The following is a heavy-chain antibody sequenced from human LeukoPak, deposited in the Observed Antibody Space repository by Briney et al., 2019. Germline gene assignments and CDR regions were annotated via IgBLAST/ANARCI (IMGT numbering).Heavy chain of an antibody. J-gene: IGHJ4*02. D-gene: IGHD6-13*01. CDR1: GSTFDDYA. V-gene: IGHV3-9*01. CDR3: AKDPFEQQLVRDY. CDR2: ISWNSGSI. Sequence: PGGSLRLSCAASGSTFDDYAMHWVRQAPGKGLEWVSGISWNSGSIGYADSVQGRCTISRDNAKNSLYLPMNSLRAQDTALYYCAKDPFEQQLVRDYWGQGTLFTVSS.